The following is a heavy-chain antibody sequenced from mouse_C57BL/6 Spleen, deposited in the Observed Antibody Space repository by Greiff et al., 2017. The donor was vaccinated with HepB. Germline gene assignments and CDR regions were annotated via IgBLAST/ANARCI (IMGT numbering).Heavy chain of an antibody. J-gene: IGHJ4*01. V-gene: IGHV5-9-1*02. CDR2: ISSGGDYI. Sequence: EVKLMESGEGLVKPGGSLKLSCAASGFTFSSYAMSWVRQTPEKRLEWVAYISSGGDYIYYADTVKGRFTISRDNARNTLYLQMSSLKSEDTAMYYCTRANWDEGYAMDYWGQGTSVTVSS. D-gene: IGHD4-1*01. CDR1: GFTFSSYA. CDR3: TRANWDEGYAMDY.